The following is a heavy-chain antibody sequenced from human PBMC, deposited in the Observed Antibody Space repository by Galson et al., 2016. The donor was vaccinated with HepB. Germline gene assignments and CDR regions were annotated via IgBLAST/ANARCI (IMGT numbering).Heavy chain of an antibody. CDR3: ARWGYDPSGLNWFDP. V-gene: IGHV4-30-4*01. CDR2: IYYSGST. D-gene: IGHD3-16*01. J-gene: IGHJ5*02. CDR1: GDSITSGNYY. Sequence: TLSLTCNVSGDSITSGNYYWSWIRQPPGKGLEWIGYIYYSGSTYYNPSLRRRITISVDTSKNQFPLKLSSVTAADTAIYYCARWGYDPSGLNWFDPWGQGALVTVSS.